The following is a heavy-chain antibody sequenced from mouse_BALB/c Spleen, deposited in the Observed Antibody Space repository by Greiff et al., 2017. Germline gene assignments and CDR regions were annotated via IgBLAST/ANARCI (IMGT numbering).Heavy chain of an antibody. V-gene: IGHV1-7*01. J-gene: IGHJ4*01. CDR3: ARDWDLYAMDY. Sequence: VKLQESGAELAKPGASVKMSCKASGYTFTSYWMHWVKQRPGQVLEWIGYINPSTGYTEYNQKFKDKATLTADKSSSTAYMQLSSLTSEDSAVYYCARDWDLYAMDYWGQGTSVTVSS. D-gene: IGHD4-1*01. CDR2: INPSTGYT. CDR1: GYTFTSYW.